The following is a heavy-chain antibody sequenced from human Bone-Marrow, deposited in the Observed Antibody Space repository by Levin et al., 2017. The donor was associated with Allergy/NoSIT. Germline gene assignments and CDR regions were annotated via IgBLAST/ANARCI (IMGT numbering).Heavy chain of an antibody. J-gene: IGHJ4*02. D-gene: IGHD5-18*01. V-gene: IGHV1-8*01. CDR2: MDPDSGNT. CDR3: ARAPGYSYGDV. CDR1: GYTFTSYH. Sequence: GASVKVSCKASGYTFTSYHINWVRQAPGQGLEWMGWMDPDSGNTGYAQKFQGRVAMTRSTSMITAYMELGNLRSEDTAVYYCARAPGYSYGDVWGQGTLVIVSS.